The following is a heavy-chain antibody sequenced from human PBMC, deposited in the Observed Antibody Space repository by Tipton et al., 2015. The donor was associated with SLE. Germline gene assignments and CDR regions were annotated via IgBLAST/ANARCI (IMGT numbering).Heavy chain of an antibody. V-gene: IGHV4-59*01. D-gene: IGHD6-25*01. Sequence: TLSLTCTVSGGSISSYYWSWIRQPPGKGLEWIGYIYYSGGTNYNPSLKSRVTISVDTSKNQFSLKLSSVTAADTAVYYCARRAATSFYCYGMDVWGQGTTVTVAS. CDR1: GGSISSYY. CDR3: ARRAATSFYCYGMDV. J-gene: IGHJ6*02. CDR2: IYYSGGT.